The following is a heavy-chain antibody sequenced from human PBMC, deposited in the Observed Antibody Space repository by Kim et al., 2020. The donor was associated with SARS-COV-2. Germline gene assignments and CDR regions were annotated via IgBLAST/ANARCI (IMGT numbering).Heavy chain of an antibody. J-gene: IGHJ6*02. V-gene: IGHV5-51*01. CDR3: ARLPDILGGGVYYYYGMDV. CDR2: IYPGDSDT. CDR1: GYSFTSYW. Sequence: GESLKISCKGSGYSFTSYWIGWVRQMPGKGLEWMGIIYPGDSDTRYSPSFQGQVTISADKSISTAYLQWSSLKASDTAMYYCARLPDILGGGVYYYYGMDVWGQGTTVTVSS. D-gene: IGHD3-9*01.